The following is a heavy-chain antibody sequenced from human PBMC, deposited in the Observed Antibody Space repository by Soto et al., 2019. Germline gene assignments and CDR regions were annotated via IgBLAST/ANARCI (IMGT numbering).Heavy chain of an antibody. CDR1: GYTFTGYY. CDR3: ARDPVYDILTGYYRPDDY. V-gene: IGHV1-2*02. CDR2: INPNSGGT. Sequence: ASLKVSCKASGYTFTGYYMHWVRQAPGQGLEWMGWINPNSGGTNYAQKFQGRVTMTRDTSISTAYMELSRLRSDDTAVYYCARDPVYDILTGYYRPDDYWCQGTLVTVSS. D-gene: IGHD3-9*01. J-gene: IGHJ4*02.